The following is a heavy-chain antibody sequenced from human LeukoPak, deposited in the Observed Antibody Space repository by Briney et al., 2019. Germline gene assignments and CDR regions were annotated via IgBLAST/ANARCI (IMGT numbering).Heavy chain of an antibody. CDR3: ARGSSRGQWLARFDY. V-gene: IGHV3-74*01. D-gene: IGHD6-19*01. CDR2: INSDESRT. Sequence: GGSLRLSCAASGFTFSTYWMHWVRQVPGKGLVWVSRINSDESRTNYADSVKGRFTISRDNAKNTLYLQMNSLRAEDTAVYYCARGSSRGQWLARFDYWGQGTLVTVSS. CDR1: GFTFSTYW. J-gene: IGHJ4*02.